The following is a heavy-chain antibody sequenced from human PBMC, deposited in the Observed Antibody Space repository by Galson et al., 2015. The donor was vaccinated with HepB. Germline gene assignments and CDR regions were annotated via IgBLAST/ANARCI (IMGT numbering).Heavy chain of an antibody. D-gene: IGHD3-22*01. J-gene: IGHJ6*03. CDR2: TYYRSKWYN. V-gene: IGHV6-1*01. CDR1: GDSVSSNSAA. CDR3: ARERALTGYDSSGYYYYYYYMDV. Sequence: CAISGDSVSSNSAAWNWIRQSPSRGLEWLGRTYYRSKWYNDYAVSVKSRITINPDTSKNQFSLQLNSVTPEDTAVYYCARERALTGYDSSGYYYYYYYMDVWGKGTTVTVS.